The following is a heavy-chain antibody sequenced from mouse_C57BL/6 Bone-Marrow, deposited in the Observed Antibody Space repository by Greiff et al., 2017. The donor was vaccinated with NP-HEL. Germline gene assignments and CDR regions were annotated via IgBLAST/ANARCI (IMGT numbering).Heavy chain of an antibody. J-gene: IGHJ4*01. V-gene: IGHV1-69*01. Sequence: QVQLQQPGAELVMPGASVKLSCKASGYTFTSYWMHWVKQRPGQGLEWIGEIDPSDSYTNYNQKFKGKSTLTVDKSSSTAYMQLSSLTSEDSAVYYCARSPPITTVVAYYYAMDYWGQGTSVTVSS. CDR2: IDPSDSYT. D-gene: IGHD1-1*01. CDR3: ARSPPITTVVAYYYAMDY. CDR1: GYTFTSYW.